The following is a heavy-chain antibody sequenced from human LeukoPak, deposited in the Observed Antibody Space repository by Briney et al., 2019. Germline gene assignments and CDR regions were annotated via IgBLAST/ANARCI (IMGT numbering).Heavy chain of an antibody. CDR1: GFTFSSYA. CDR2: ISYDGSNK. Sequence: GGSLRLSCAASGFTFSSYAMHWVRQAPGKGLEWVAVISYDGSNKYYADSVKGRFTISRDNSKNTLYLQMNSLRAEDTAIYYCAKEYTGTFSPFPSYFDNWGQGTLVTVSS. J-gene: IGHJ4*02. V-gene: IGHV3-30*04. D-gene: IGHD1-26*01. CDR3: AKEYTGTFSPFPSYFDN.